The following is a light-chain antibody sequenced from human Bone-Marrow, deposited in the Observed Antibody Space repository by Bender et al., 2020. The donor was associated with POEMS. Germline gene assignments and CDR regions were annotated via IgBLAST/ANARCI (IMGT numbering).Light chain of an antibody. CDR3: QSVDTSATYRI. CDR2: KDT. Sequence: SYELTQPPSVSVSPGQTARITCSGDELANQYCYWYQQKAGQAPVVVIYKDTERPSGIPERFSGSISGTMATLTISAVQAEDEADYYCQSVDTSATYRIFGGGTKLTVL. V-gene: IGLV3-25*03. CDR1: ELANQY. J-gene: IGLJ2*01.